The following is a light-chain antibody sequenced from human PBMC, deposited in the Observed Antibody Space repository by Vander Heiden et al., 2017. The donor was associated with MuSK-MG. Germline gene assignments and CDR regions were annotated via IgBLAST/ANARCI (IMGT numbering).Light chain of an antibody. Sequence: DIQMTQSPSSLSASVGDRVTITCRASQSISSFLNWYQQKPGKAPKLLIYAASSLQSGVPSRFSGSGSGTDFTLTISSLQPVDFATYYCQQSDSTPLTFGQGTRLEIK. V-gene: IGKV1-39*01. CDR1: QSISSF. CDR3: QQSDSTPLT. CDR2: AAS. J-gene: IGKJ5*01.